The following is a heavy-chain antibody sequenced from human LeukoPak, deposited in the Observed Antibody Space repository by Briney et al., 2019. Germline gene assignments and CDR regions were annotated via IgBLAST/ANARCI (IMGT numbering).Heavy chain of an antibody. CDR3: ARVGVARYCSGGSCYNNWFDP. V-gene: IGHV4-34*01. CDR1: GGSFSGYY. CDR2: INHSGST. J-gene: IGHJ5*02. D-gene: IGHD2-15*01. Sequence: SETLSLTCAVYGGSFSGYYWSWIRQPPGKGLEWIGEINHSGSTNYNPSLNSRVTISVDTSKNQFSLKLSSVTAADTAVYYCARVGVARYCSGGSCYNNWFDPWGQGTLVTVSS.